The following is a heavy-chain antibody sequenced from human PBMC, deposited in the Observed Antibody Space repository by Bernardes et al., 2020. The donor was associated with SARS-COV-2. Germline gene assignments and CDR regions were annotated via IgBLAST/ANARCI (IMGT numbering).Heavy chain of an antibody. J-gene: IGHJ4*02. CDR2: IDYSGDRT. CDR3: GKSPERTVAGGEGY. V-gene: IGHV3-23*01. Sequence: GGSLRLSCVASEFNFSSRATAWVRQAPGKGLEWVSAIDYSGDRTYYAGSVQGRFTISRDDSKNTLYLQLNSLRAEDTAIYYCGKSPERTVAGGEGYWGQGTLVTVSS. CDR1: EFNFSSRA. D-gene: IGHD6-19*01.